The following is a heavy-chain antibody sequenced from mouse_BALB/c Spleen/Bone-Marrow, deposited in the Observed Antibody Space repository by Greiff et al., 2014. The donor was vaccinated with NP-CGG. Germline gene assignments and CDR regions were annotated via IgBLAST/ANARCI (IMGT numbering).Heavy chain of an antibody. D-gene: IGHD1-1*01. V-gene: IGHV14-3*02. CDR1: GFNIKDTY. CDR3: AIYYYGSSGFAY. CDR2: IDPANGNT. Sequence: VQLKESGAELVKPGASVKLSRTASGFNIKDTYMHWVKQRPEQGLEWIGRIDPANGNTKYDPKFQGKATITADTSSNTAYLQLSSLTSEDTAVYYCAIYYYGSSGFAYWGQGTLVTVSA. J-gene: IGHJ3*01.